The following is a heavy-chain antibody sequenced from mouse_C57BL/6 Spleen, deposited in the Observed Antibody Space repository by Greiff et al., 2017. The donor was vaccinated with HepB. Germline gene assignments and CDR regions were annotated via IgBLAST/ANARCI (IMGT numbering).Heavy chain of an antibody. CDR2: IWRGGST. CDR3: AKNAGGNYRYFDV. J-gene: IGHJ1*03. V-gene: IGHV2-5*01. CDR1: GFSLTSYG. Sequence: QVQLQQSGPGLVQPSQSLSITCTVSGFSLTSYGVHWVRQSPGKGLEWLGVIWRGGSTDYNAAFMSRLSITKDNSKSQVFFKMNSLQADDTAIYYCAKNAGGNYRYFDVWGTGTTVTVSS. D-gene: IGHD2-1*01.